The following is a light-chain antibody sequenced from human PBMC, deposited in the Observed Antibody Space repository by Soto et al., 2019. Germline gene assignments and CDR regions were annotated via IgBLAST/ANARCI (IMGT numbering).Light chain of an antibody. CDR3: APGDAGLKGLYV. Sequence: QSVLTQPPSASGSPGQRVTISCSGSRSNIGSNTVDWYQQFPGMAPKLLIYSNTQRPSGVPDRFSGSKSGTSASLAISGLQLGDEAVYYVAPGDAGLKGLYVSGTGPKLPVL. CDR1: RSNIGSNT. CDR2: SNT. V-gene: IGLV1-44*01. J-gene: IGLJ1*01.